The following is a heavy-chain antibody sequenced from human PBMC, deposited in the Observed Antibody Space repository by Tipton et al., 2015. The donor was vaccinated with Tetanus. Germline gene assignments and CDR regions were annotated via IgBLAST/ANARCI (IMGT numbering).Heavy chain of an antibody. CDR2: IYIPEGT. J-gene: IGHJ3*01. V-gene: IGHV4-59*01. Sequence: LSLTCTVSGDSISRSYWSWIRQSSGKGLEWIGYIYIPEGTIYNPSLQSRVIISVDTSKSQVSLRLTSVTAADTAIYYCARAANNSRRRGYDVWGQGTKVIVSS. D-gene: IGHD2/OR15-2a*01. CDR3: ARAANNSRRRGYDV. CDR1: GDSISRSY.